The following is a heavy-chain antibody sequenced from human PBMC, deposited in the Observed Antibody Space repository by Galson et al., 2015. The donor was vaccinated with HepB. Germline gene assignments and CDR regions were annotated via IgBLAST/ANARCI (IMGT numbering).Heavy chain of an antibody. CDR2: ISAYNGNT. V-gene: IGHV1-18*04. D-gene: IGHD6-6*01. J-gene: IGHJ6*03. CDR3: ARDLIARVAARPIYYYYYMDV. Sequence: SVKVSCKASGYTFTSYGISWVRQAPGQGLEWMGWISAYNGNTNYAQKFQGRVTMTRDTSTSTVYMELSSLRSEDTAVYYCARDLIARVAARPIYYYYYMDVWGKGTTVTVSS. CDR1: GYTFTSYG.